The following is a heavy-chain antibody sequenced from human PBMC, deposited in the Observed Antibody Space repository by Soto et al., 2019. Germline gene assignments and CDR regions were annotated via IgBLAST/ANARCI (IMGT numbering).Heavy chain of an antibody. CDR3: TRSITGTTSSDN. D-gene: IGHD1-7*01. J-gene: IGHJ4*02. CDR1: GFTFSDYY. V-gene: IGHV3-72*01. CDR2: SRDKGNSYST. Sequence: EVQLVESGGGLVQPGGSLRLSCAGSGFTFSDYYIDWVRQAPGKGLEWVGRSRDKGNSYSTDYAASVKGRFTVSRDASKISLYLQMKSLKTEDKALYYCTRSITGTTSSDNWGQGTLVTVSS.